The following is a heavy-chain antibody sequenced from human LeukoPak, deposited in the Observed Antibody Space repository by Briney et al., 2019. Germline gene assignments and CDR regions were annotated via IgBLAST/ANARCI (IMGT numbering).Heavy chain of an antibody. D-gene: IGHD4-17*01. V-gene: IGHV3-30*18. Sequence: GGSLRLSCASSVFIYSSYGMHWVRQAPGKGREWVAVISYDGSNKYYADCVKGRVTISRDNSKNTLYLQMNSLRAEDTAVYYCAKSADTCYGDYYPEAFDIWGQGTMVTVSS. CDR1: VFIYSSYG. J-gene: IGHJ3*02. CDR3: AKSADTCYGDYYPEAFDI. CDR2: ISYDGSNK.